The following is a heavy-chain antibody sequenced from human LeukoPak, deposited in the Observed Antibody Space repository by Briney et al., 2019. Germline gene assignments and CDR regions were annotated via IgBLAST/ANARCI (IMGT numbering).Heavy chain of an antibody. CDR2: ISAYNGNA. V-gene: IGHV1-18*01. J-gene: IGHJ5*02. CDR3: ARVLITIFGVVITRGGWFDP. CDR1: GYTFTSYG. Sequence: ASVKVSCKASGYTFTSYGISWVRQAPGQGLEWMGWISAYNGNANYAQKLQGRVTMTTDTSTSTAYMELRSLRSDDTAVYYCARVLITIFGVVITRGGWFDPWGQGTLVTVSS. D-gene: IGHD3-3*01.